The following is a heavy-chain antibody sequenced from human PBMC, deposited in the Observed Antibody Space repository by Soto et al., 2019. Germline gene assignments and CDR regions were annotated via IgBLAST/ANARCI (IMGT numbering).Heavy chain of an antibody. CDR3: ARQTGLGATNY. D-gene: IGHD1-26*01. CDR1: GFTFSNFW. J-gene: IGHJ4*02. V-gene: IGHV3-74*01. Sequence: GGSLRLSCAGSGFTFSNFWMHWVRQAPGKGLVWVARINTDGSVTSHADSVKGRFTISRDNAKSTLYLQMNSLREEDSAMYYCARQTGLGATNYWVQGTLVTVSS. CDR2: INTDGSVT.